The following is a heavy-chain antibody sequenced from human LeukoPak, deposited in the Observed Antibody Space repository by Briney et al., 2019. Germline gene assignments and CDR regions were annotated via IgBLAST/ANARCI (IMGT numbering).Heavy chain of an antibody. CDR3: ASWRGSGSYGGYFDY. Sequence: GGSLRLSCAASGFTFSSYGMYWVRQAPGKGLEWVALIWYDGSNRYCADSVMGRFTISRDNSKNTLYLQMNSLRAEDTAVYYCASWRGSGSYGGYFDYWGQGTLVTVSS. V-gene: IGHV3-33*01. CDR2: IWYDGSNR. J-gene: IGHJ4*02. D-gene: IGHD3-10*01. CDR1: GFTFSSYG.